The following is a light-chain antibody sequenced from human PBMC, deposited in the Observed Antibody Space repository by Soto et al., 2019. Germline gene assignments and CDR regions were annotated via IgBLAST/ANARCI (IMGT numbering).Light chain of an antibody. J-gene: IGKJ1*01. Sequence: DVVVTQSPLSLPVTLGQPASTSCRSSQSLVYTSGNTYLAWFQQRPGQSPRRLIYKASIPDSGVPDRFSGRGSGAEFTLTIRRVEAEDVGVYYCMQGTHWPRTFGQGTKVEIK. V-gene: IGKV2-30*01. CDR2: KAS. CDR3: MQGTHWPRT. CDR1: QSLVYTSGNTY.